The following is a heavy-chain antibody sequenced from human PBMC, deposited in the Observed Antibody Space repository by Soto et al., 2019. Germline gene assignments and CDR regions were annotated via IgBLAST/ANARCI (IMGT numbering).Heavy chain of an antibody. CDR1: GFTFSSYA. V-gene: IGHV3-23*01. J-gene: IGHJ4*02. Sequence: GGSLRLSCAVSGFTFSSYAMSWVRQAPGKGLEWVSAISGGGGSTYYADSVKGRFTISRDNSKNTLYLQMNSLRAEDTAVYYCAKAGSRYCGGGSCYPDDWGQGTLVTVSS. CDR2: ISGGGGST. CDR3: AKAGSRYCGGGSCYPDD. D-gene: IGHD2-15*01.